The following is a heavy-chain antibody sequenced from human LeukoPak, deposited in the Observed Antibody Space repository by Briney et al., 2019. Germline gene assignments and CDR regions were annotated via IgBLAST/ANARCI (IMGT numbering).Heavy chain of an antibody. CDR1: GGSISSSSYY. CDR3: ARNRDVWSGYYQI. D-gene: IGHD3-3*01. CDR2: IYYSGST. V-gene: IGHV4-30-4*08. Sequence: SETLSLTRTVSGGSISSSSYYWGWIRQPPGKGLEWIGYIYYSGSTYYNPSLKSRVTMSVGRSKNQFSLKLSSVTAADTAVYYCARNRDVWSGYYQIWGQGTMVTVSS. J-gene: IGHJ3*02.